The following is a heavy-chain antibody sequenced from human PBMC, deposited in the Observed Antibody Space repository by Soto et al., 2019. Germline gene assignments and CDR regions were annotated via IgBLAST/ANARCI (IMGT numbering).Heavy chain of an antibody. Sequence: PGGSLRLSCAASEFTFSNYPMHWVRQAPGKXLEWVAVISNDGSKKYYADSVKGRFTISRDNPKNTLYLQMNSLRAEDTAVFYCAGDVTYCSNGVCLYFYYGMDVWGQGTTVTVSS. D-gene: IGHD2-8*01. CDR2: ISNDGSKK. V-gene: IGHV3-30-3*01. CDR1: EFTFSNYP. CDR3: AGDVTYCSNGVCLYFYYGMDV. J-gene: IGHJ6*02.